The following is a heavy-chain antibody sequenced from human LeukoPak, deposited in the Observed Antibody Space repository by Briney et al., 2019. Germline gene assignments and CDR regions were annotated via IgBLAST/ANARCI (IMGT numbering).Heavy chain of an antibody. D-gene: IGHD3-9*01. V-gene: IGHV3-21*01. Sequence: GGSLRLSCAASGFTFSSYSMNWVRQAPGKGLKWVSSISSSSSYIYYADSVKGRFTISRDNAKNSLYLQMNSLRAEDTAVYYCARTYYDILTGYYYYFDYWGQGTLVTVSS. CDR2: ISSSSSYI. CDR3: ARTYYDILTGYYYYFDY. CDR1: GFTFSSYS. J-gene: IGHJ4*02.